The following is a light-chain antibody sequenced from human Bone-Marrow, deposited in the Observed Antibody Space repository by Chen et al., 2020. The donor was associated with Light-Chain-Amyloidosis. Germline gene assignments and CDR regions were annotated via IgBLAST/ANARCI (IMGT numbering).Light chain of an antibody. J-gene: IGKJ3*01. CDR1: QSVGSSY. CDR2: GAS. CDR3: QHYDDSRGFT. V-gene: IGKV3-20*01. Sequence: EIVLTQSPCTLSLSPGEKASLSCRASQSVGSSYLAWYQHKPGQAPRLLIYGASKRAAGVPDRFIGSGSATDFTLTISRLEPEDFALYYCQHYDDSRGFTFGPGTKVDIK.